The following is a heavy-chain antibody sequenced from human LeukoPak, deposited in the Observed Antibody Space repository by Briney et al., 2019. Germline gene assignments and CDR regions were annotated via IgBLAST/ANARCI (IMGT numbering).Heavy chain of an antibody. Sequence: SQTLSLTCTVSGGSISSGDYYWSWIRQPPGKGLEWIGYIYYSGSTYYNPSLKSRVTISVDTSNNQFSLKLSSVTAADTAVYYCAREALRPSRWFDPWGQGALVTVSS. CDR2: IYYSGST. CDR1: GGSISSGDYY. CDR3: AREALRPSRWFDP. J-gene: IGHJ5*02. D-gene: IGHD4-17*01. V-gene: IGHV4-30-4*01.